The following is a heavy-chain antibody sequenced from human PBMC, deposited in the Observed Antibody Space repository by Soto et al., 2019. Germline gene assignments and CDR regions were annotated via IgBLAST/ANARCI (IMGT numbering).Heavy chain of an antibody. CDR2: ISAYNGNT. Sequence: QVQRVQSGAEVKKPGASVKVSCKASGYTFTSYGISWVRQAPGQGLEWMGWISAYNGNTNYAQKLQGRVTMTTDTXAXTLXMELRSLSSDDTAVYYGAREGSSGGAYCYWYGMDVWGQGTTVSVSS. CDR1: GYTFTSYG. V-gene: IGHV1-18*01. CDR3: AREGSSGGAYCYWYGMDV. D-gene: IGHD1-26*01. J-gene: IGHJ6*01.